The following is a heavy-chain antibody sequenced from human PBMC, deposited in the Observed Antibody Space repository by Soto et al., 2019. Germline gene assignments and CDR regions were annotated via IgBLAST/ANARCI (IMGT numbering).Heavy chain of an antibody. J-gene: IGHJ4*02. Sequence: QVQLVQSGAEVKKPGASVKVSCKASGYTFTSYGIAWVRLAPGQGLEWMGWTSAQNSKTTYARKFQGRATLTTDTSTNTAYLELRSLRTDDTAVYYCASSGRLGYNLWDYFAHWGQGTLVTVSS. V-gene: IGHV1-18*04. CDR2: TSAQNSKT. D-gene: IGHD5-12*01. CDR1: GYTFTSYG. CDR3: ASSGRLGYNLWDYFAH.